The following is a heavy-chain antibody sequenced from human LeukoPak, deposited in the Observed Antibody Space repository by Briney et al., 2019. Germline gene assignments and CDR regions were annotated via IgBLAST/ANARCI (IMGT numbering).Heavy chain of an antibody. CDR1: GFTFSSYE. Sequence: GGSLRLSCAASGFTFSSYEMNWVRQAPGKGLEWVSYISSSGSTIYYADPVKGRFTISRDNAKNSLYLQMNSLRAEDTAVYYCASVPYDSSGYYYFSFDYWGQGTLVTVSS. J-gene: IGHJ4*02. CDR2: ISSSGSTI. V-gene: IGHV3-48*03. CDR3: ASVPYDSSGYYYFSFDY. D-gene: IGHD3-22*01.